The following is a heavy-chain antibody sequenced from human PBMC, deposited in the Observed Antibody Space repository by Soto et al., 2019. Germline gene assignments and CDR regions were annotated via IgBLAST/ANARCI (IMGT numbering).Heavy chain of an antibody. V-gene: IGHV3-15*07. J-gene: IGHJ4*02. CDR1: GFTFSNAW. Sequence: PGGSLRLSCAASGFTFSNAWMNWVRQAPGKGLEWVGRIKSKTDGGTTDYAAPVKGRFTISRDDSKNTLYLQMNSLKTEDTAVYYCTRPQYYDYVWGEFGPDYWGQGTLVTVSS. CDR3: TRPQYYDYVWGEFGPDY. CDR2: IKSKTDGGTT. D-gene: IGHD3-16*01.